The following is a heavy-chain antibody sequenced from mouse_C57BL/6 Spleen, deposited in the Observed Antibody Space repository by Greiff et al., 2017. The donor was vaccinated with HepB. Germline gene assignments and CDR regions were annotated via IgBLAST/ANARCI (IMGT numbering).Heavy chain of an antibody. CDR3: VRGGNWIGNYAMDY. Sequence: EVQLVESGGGLVQPKGSLKLSCAASGFSFNTYAMNWVRQAPGKGLEWVARIRSKSNNYATYYADSVKDRFTISRDDSESMLYLQMNNLKTEDTAMYYCVRGGNWIGNYAMDYWGQGTSVTVSS. D-gene: IGHD2-1*01. CDR1: GFSFNTYA. CDR2: IRSKSNNYAT. J-gene: IGHJ4*01. V-gene: IGHV10-1*01.